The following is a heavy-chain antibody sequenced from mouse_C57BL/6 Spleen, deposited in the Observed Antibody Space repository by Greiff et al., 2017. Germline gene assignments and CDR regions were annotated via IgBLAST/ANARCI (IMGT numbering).Heavy chain of an antibody. V-gene: IGHV1-61*01. CDR2: IYPSDSET. Sequence: QVQLQQPGAELVRPGSSVKLSCKASGYTFTSYWMDWVKQRPGQGLEWIGNIYPSDSETHYNQKFKDKATLTVDKSSSTAYMQLSSLTSEDSAVYYCATYYSNYGGYWGQGTTLTVSS. J-gene: IGHJ2*01. CDR3: ATYYSNYGGY. CDR1: GYTFTSYW. D-gene: IGHD2-5*01.